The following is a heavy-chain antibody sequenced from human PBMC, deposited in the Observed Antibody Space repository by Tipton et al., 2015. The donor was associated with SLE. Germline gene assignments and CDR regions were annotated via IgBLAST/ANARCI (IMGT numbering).Heavy chain of an antibody. Sequence: TLSLTCTVSGGSISSYYWSWIRQPPGKGLEWIGYISYSGSTNYNPSLKSRVTISIDTSKNQFSLKLTSVTAADTAEYYCARHPSLHLGELSFYYFDYWGQGTLVTVSS. CDR3: ARHPSLHLGELSFYYFDY. V-gene: IGHV4-59*01. J-gene: IGHJ4*02. D-gene: IGHD3-16*02. CDR2: ISYSGST. CDR1: GGSISSYY.